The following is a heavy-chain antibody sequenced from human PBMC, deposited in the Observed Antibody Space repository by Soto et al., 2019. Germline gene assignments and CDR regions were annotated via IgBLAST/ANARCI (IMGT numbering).Heavy chain of an antibody. Sequence: PSETLSLTCTVSGGSISSYYWSWIRQPPGKGLEWIGYIYYSGSTNYNPSLKSRVTISVDTSKNQFSLKLSSVTAADTAVYYCARAYGGYADYWGQGALVIVSS. D-gene: IGHD5-12*01. CDR3: ARAYGGYADY. CDR2: IYYSGST. V-gene: IGHV4-59*01. J-gene: IGHJ4*02. CDR1: GGSISSYY.